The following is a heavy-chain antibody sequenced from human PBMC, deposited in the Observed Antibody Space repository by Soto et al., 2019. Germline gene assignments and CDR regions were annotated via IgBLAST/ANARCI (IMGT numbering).Heavy chain of an antibody. CDR1: GYTFTSYG. D-gene: IGHD1-26*01. V-gene: IGHV1-18*01. J-gene: IGHJ5*02. CDR3: ARVVGALGHWFDP. CDR2: ISAYYGNT. Sequence: QVQLEQSGAEVKKPGASVKVSCKASGYTFTSYGISWVRQAPGQGLEWMGRISAYYGNTNYAQQLQGRVTMTTDTSTTAAYMELRSRRSDDTAVYYCARVVGALGHWFDPWGQGTLVTVSS.